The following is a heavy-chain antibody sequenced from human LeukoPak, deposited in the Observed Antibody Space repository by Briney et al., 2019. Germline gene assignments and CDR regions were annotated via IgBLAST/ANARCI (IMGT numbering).Heavy chain of an antibody. J-gene: IGHJ6*03. D-gene: IGHD3-10*01. Sequence: SETLSLTCAGYGGSFSGYYWSWIRQPPGKGLEWIGEINHSGSTNYNPSLKSRVTISVDTSKNQFSLKLSSVTAADTAVYYCARAGTMVRGVIMRYYYYMDVWGKGTTVTVSS. CDR3: ARAGTMVRGVIMRYYYYMDV. CDR2: INHSGST. V-gene: IGHV4-34*01. CDR1: GGSFSGYY.